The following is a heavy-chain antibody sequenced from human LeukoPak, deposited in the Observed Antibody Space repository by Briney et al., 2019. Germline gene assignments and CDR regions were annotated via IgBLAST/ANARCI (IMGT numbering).Heavy chain of an antibody. CDR2: IWYDGSNK. V-gene: IGHV3-33*01. CDR3: ARESSSWIVEGWFDP. D-gene: IGHD6-13*01. Sequence: GGSLRLSCAASGFTFSSYGMHWVRQAPGKGLEWVAVIWYDGSNKYYADSVKGRFTISRDNSKNTLYPQMNSLRAEDTAVYYCARESSSWIVEGWFDPWGQGTLVTVSS. J-gene: IGHJ5*02. CDR1: GFTFSSYG.